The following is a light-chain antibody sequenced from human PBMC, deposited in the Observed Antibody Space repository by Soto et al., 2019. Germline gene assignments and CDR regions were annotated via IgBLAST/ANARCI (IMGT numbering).Light chain of an antibody. Sequence: QSALTQPASVSGSPGQSITISFTGTSSDVGSYNLVSWYQQHPGKAPKLMIYEGSKRPSGVSNRFSGSKSGNTASLTISGLQAEGEDDYYWCPYAGSSTSGVFGGGIPVTVL. CDR2: EGS. CDR3: CPYAGSSTSGV. CDR1: SSDVGSYNL. J-gene: IGLJ3*02. V-gene: IGLV2-23*01.